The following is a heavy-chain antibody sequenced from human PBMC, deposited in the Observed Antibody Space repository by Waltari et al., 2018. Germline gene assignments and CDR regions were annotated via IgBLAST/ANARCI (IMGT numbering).Heavy chain of an antibody. D-gene: IGHD6-13*01. V-gene: IGHV3-23*01. CDR1: GFTFSSYA. Sequence: EVQLLESGGGLVQPGGSLRLSCAASGFTFSSYAMTWVRQAPGKGPGCVAVSSGTSATTHYADAVKGRFTISRDNSKNTLYLQMNSLRVEDTAVYYCAKDRSFMPGSWHPLDYWGQGALVTVSS. CDR2: SSGTSATT. CDR3: AKDRSFMPGSWHPLDY. J-gene: IGHJ4*02.